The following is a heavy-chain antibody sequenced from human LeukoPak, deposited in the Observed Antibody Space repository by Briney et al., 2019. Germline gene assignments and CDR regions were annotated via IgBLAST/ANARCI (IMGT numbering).Heavy chain of an antibody. J-gene: IGHJ5*02. CDR1: GGSFSDYY. CDR3: GRGAGPVPYLWGSYRPHNWFDP. Sequence: WETLSLTCAVYGGSFSDYYWSWVRQPPGMGLEWIGEINQMGSTNYNPSGKSRVTILVDTSKNQFSLKLSSVTGPDPAVYYWGRGAGPVPYLWGSYRPHNWFDPWGQGTLVTVSS. CDR2: INQMGST. V-gene: IGHV4-34*01. D-gene: IGHD3-16*02.